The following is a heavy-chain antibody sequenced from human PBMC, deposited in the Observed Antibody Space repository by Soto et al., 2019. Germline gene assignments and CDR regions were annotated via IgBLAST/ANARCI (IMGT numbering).Heavy chain of an antibody. CDR2: VYSGGGT. CDR1: GGSLRGYS. V-gene: IGHV4-59*01. CDR3: AIEKSLMFLHYFYYGMDV. J-gene: IGHJ6*02. D-gene: IGHD3-10*02. Sequence: SSETLSLTCTVSGGSLRGYSWSWIRQPPGKGLKWIGYVYSGGGTNYSPSFMGRVTISVDTTDNQFSLKLNSVTAADTAVYYCAIEKSLMFLHYFYYGMDVWGQGTTVSVFS.